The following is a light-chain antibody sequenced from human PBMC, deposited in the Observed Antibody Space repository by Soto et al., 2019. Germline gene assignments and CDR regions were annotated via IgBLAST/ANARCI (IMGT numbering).Light chain of an antibody. V-gene: IGKV3-20*01. J-gene: IGKJ1*01. CDR1: QSVAGSY. CDR2: GAS. Sequence: EIVLTQSPGTLSLSPGERATLSCRASQSVAGSYLAWYQQKPGQAPRLLIFGASNRATGIPDRFSGSGSGTDFPPTISSLEPEDFAVYYCQRYGNSPSYGQGTKVEIK. CDR3: QRYGNSPS.